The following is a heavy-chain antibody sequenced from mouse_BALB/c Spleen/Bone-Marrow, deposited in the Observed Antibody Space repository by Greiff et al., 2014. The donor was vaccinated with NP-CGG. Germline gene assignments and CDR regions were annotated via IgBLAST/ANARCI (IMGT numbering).Heavy chain of an antibody. V-gene: IGHV1-80*01. CDR1: GYAFSTYW. CDR3: ARGGISVDY. CDR2: IYPGDGDT. J-gene: IGHJ2*01. Sequence: VQLQQPGAELVRPGSSVKISCKSSGYAFSTYWINWVKQRPGQGLEWIGQIYPGDGDTDFNGKFKGKATLTADRSSNTAYMEFSSLTSEDSAVYFCARGGISVDYWGQGTTLTVSS.